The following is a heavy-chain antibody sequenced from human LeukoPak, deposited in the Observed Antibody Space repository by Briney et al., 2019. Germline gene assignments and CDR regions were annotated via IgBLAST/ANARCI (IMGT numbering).Heavy chain of an antibody. CDR2: IKQDGSEK. CDR3: ARGRFWSGYLYYFDY. Sequence: PGGSLRLSCAASGFTFSTYWTSWVRQAPGKGREWVANIKQDGSEKYYVDSVKGRFTISRDNAKNSLYLQMNSLRAEDTAVYYCARGRFWSGYLYYFDYWGQGTLVTVSS. D-gene: IGHD3-3*01. CDR1: GFTFSTYW. J-gene: IGHJ4*02. V-gene: IGHV3-7*01.